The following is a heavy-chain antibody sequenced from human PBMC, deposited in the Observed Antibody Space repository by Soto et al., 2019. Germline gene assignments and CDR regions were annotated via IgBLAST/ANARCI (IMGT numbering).Heavy chain of an antibody. D-gene: IGHD6-19*01. J-gene: IGHJ3*02. Sequence: GGSLRLSCAASGFTFSSYGMHWVRQAPGKGLEWVAVIWYDGSNKYYADSVKGRFTISRDNSKNTLYLQMNSLRAEDTAVYYCARGSSGWLAYNDAFDIWGQGTMVTVSS. CDR3: ARGSSGWLAYNDAFDI. CDR2: IWYDGSNK. V-gene: IGHV3-33*01. CDR1: GFTFSSYG.